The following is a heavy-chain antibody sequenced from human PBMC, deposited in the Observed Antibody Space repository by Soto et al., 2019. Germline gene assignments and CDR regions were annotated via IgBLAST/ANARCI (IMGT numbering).Heavy chain of an antibody. CDR3: ARAVAAADY. Sequence: QVQIVQSGAEEKKPGASVKVSCKASGYTFTSYAMHWVRQAPGQRLEWMGWINAGNGNTKSSQKFQGRVTITRDTSASTAYMELSSLRPEDTAVYYWARAVAAADYWGQGTLVTVSS. CDR2: INAGNGNT. D-gene: IGHD6-13*01. J-gene: IGHJ4*02. V-gene: IGHV1-3*05. CDR1: GYTFTSYA.